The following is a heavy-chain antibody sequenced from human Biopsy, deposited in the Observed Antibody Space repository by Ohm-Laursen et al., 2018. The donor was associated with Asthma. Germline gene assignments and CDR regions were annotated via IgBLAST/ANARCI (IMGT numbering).Heavy chain of an antibody. Sequence: SLRLSCAAAGFTVSRDYMFWVRQAPGKGLEWVSVIYSGGTSDTADSVRGRFTISRDFYKNTLYLQMDSLRAEDTAVYYCARGDRRGWSHYYFDYWGQGTLVTVSS. CDR1: GFTVSRDY. D-gene: IGHD6-19*01. V-gene: IGHV3-53*01. J-gene: IGHJ4*02. CDR3: ARGDRRGWSHYYFDY. CDR2: IYSGGTS.